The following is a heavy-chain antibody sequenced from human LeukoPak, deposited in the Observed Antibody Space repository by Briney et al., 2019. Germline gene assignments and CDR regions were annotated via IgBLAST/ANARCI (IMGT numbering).Heavy chain of an antibody. CDR2: ISSSSSTI. V-gene: IGHV3-48*03. J-gene: IGHJ4*02. D-gene: IGHD6-13*01. Sequence: GGSLRLSCAASGFTFSSYEMNWVRQAPGKWLEWVSYISSSSSTIYYADSVKGRFTISRDNAKNSLYLQMNSLRAEDTAVYYCALSSSWYYFDYWGQGTLVTVSS. CDR1: GFTFSSYE. CDR3: ALSSSWYYFDY.